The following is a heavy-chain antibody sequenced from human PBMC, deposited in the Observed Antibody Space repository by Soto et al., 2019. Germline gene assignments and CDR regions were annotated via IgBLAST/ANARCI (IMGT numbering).Heavy chain of an antibody. CDR2: INPSSGST. V-gene: IGHV1-46*01. D-gene: IGHD3-22*01. J-gene: IGHJ4*02. Sequence: ASVKVSCKASGYTFTSYYMHWVRQAPGQGLEWMGIINPSSGSTSYAQKFQGRVTMTRDTSTSTVYMELSSLRSEDTAVYYCAREDTYYYDSSGYWFDYWGQGTPVTVSS. CDR3: AREDTYYYDSSGYWFDY. CDR1: GYTFTSYY.